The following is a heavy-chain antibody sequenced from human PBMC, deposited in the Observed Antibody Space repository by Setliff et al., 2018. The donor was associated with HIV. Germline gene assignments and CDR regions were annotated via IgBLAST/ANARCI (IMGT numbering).Heavy chain of an antibody. V-gene: IGHV4-34*01. J-gene: IGHJ4*02. CDR1: GGSFSGYS. D-gene: IGHD3-3*01. CDR2: IHSSGTT. Sequence: SETLSLTCAVYGGSFSGYSWGWIRQPPGMGLEWIGSIHSSGTTDYNPSLKSRVAMSVDTSRSQFSLKLRSVTAADAAVYYCAGGVIPTPEWWGQGTLVTVSS. CDR3: AGGVIPTPEW.